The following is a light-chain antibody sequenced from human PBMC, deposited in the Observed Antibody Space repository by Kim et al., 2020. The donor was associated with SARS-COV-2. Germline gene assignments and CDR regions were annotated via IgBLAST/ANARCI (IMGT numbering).Light chain of an antibody. CDR2: EVT. CDR3: YSYAGNSTWV. J-gene: IGLJ3*02. V-gene: IGLV2-23*02. Sequence: QSVTISCSGTNNDIGKYNLVSWYQQHPGKAPGLITYEVTKRPSGVSDRFSVSKSGNTAPLTIFGVQAEDEADYYCYSYAGNSTWVFGGGTKVTVL. CDR1: NNDIGKYNL.